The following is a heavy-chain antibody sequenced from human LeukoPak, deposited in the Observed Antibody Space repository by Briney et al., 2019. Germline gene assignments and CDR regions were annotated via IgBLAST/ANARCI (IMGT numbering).Heavy chain of an antibody. CDR3: ARRGYSSGWYYFDY. J-gene: IGHJ4*02. CDR2: IYYTGST. V-gene: IGHV4-59*08. CDR1: GGSISGYY. D-gene: IGHD6-13*01. Sequence: SETLSLTCIVSGGSISGYYWSWIRQPPGKGLELIGYIYYTGSTNYNPSLKSRVTISVDTSKNQFSLKLSSVTAADTAVYYCARRGYSSGWYYFDYWGQGTLVTVSS.